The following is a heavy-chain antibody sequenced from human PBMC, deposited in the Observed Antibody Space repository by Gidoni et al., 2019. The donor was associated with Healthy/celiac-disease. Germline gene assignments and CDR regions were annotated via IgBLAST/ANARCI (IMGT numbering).Heavy chain of an antibody. CDR3: ARGNYYDSSGYYPRYYFDY. J-gene: IGHJ4*02. Sequence: QVQLQQWGAGLLKPSETLSLTCAVYGGSFSGYYWSWIRQPPGKGLEWIGEINHSGSTNYNPSLKSRVTISVDTSKNQFSLKLSSVTAADTAVYYCARGNYYDSSGYYPRYYFDYWGQGTLVTVSS. CDR2: INHSGST. D-gene: IGHD3-22*01. CDR1: GGSFSGYY. V-gene: IGHV4-34*01.